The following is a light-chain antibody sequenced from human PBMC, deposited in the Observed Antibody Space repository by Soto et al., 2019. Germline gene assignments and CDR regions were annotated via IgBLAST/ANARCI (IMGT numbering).Light chain of an antibody. J-gene: IGKJ2*01. CDR3: QQYGNSLYT. CDR2: ASS. V-gene: IGKV3-20*01. Sequence: EIELTQSPCTLSLSLGEGATLSCRASQSVSSSYLSWYQQKPGQTHMLLIYASSSRATGIPDRFSGSGSGTDFTLTISRLEPEDFAMYYCQQYGNSLYTFGQGTKLEIK. CDR1: QSVSSSY.